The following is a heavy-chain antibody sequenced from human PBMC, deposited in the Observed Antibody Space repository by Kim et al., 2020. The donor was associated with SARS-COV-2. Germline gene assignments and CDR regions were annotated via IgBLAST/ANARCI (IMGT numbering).Heavy chain of an antibody. D-gene: IGHD2-15*01. CDR3: ARGLKDGGLLDDGLDI. CDR2: MYTSGST. CDR1: GGSISNYY. V-gene: IGHV4-4*07. J-gene: IGHJ3*02. Sequence: SETLSLTCTVSGGSISNYYWTWIRQPAGKGLEWIGRMYTSGSTNYNPSLKSRVIMSVDTSKNQFSLKLRSVTAADTAVYYCARGLKDGGLLDDGLDIWGQGTMVTVSS.